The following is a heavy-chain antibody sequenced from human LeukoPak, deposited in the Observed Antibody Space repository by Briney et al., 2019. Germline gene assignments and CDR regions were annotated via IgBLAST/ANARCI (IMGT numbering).Heavy chain of an antibody. CDR3: ARDKSADY. J-gene: IGHJ4*02. CDR2: IYYSGST. Sequence: SETLSLTCTVSGGSISGYFWSWIRQPPGKGLEWIGHIYYSGSTTYNPCLKSRVTISVDTSKNRFSLKLSSVTAADTAVYYCARDKSADYWGQGTLITVSS. CDR1: GGSISGYF. V-gene: IGHV4-59*01.